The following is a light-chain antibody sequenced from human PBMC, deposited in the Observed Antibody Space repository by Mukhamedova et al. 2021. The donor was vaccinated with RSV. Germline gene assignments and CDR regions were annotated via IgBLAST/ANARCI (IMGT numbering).Light chain of an antibody. J-gene: IGKJ1*01. CDR3: QQYNNWLPWT. CDR2: DAS. Sequence: ASQSVSSNLAWYQQRPGQAPRLLIYDASTRATGIPARFSASGSGTEFTLTISSLQSEDFAVYYCQQYNNWLPWTFGQGTKVEIK. CDR1: QSVSSN. V-gene: IGKV3-15*01.